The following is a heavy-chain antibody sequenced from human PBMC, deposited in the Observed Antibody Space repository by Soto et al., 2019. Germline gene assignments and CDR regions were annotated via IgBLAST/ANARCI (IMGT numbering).Heavy chain of an antibody. V-gene: IGHV3-74*01. CDR2: ITSDGTST. J-gene: IGHJ4*02. Sequence: GGSLRLSCAASGFTFSRYVMNWVRQTPGKGLEWVSRITSDGTSTTYADFVKGRFTISRDNAKNTVYLQMDSLGAEDTALYYCRVWIGELSTDYWGQGTLVTVSS. CDR3: RVWIGELSTDY. D-gene: IGHD3-10*01. CDR1: GFTFSRYV.